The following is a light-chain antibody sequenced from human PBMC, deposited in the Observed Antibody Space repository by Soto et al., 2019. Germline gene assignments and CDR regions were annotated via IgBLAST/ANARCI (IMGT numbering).Light chain of an antibody. CDR3: QHYGSSPLIT. Sequence: EAELPPAPCSRCCSPGERATLYCRAVQSVNSSYLAWYQQKPGQAPRLLIYGASSRATGIPDRFSGSGSGTDFSLTISRLEPEDSAVYYCQHYGSSPLITFGQGTRLEI. J-gene: IGKJ5*01. CDR1: QSVNSSY. V-gene: IGKV3-20*01. CDR2: GAS.